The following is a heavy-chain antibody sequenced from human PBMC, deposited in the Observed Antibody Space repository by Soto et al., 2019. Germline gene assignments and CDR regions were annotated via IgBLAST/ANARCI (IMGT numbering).Heavy chain of an antibody. V-gene: IGHV3-30-3*01. CDR2: ISYGGINN. J-gene: IGHJ4*02. CDR1: GFTFSNFP. CDR3: AMTTVVSGTPDFDY. D-gene: IGHD4-4*01. Sequence: QVQLVESGGGVVQPGRSLRLSCAASGFTFSNFPMHWVRQAPGKGLEWVAVISYGGINNYYADSVKGRFTISRDDSKNTVYLQMNGLRPEDPAVYFCAMTTVVSGTPDFDYWGQGTLVTVSS.